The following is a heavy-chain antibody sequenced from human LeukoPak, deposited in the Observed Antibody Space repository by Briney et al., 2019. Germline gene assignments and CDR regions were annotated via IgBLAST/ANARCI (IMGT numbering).Heavy chain of an antibody. CDR1: GGSISSGSYY. Sequence: SETLSLTCTVSGGSISSGSYYWSWIRQPAGKGLEWIGRIYTSGSTNYNPSHKSRVTISVDTSKNQFSLKLSSVTAADTAVYYCARDPIYGSGTKIDYWGQGTLVTVSS. V-gene: IGHV4-61*02. D-gene: IGHD3-10*01. CDR3: ARDPIYGSGTKIDY. J-gene: IGHJ4*02. CDR2: IYTSGST.